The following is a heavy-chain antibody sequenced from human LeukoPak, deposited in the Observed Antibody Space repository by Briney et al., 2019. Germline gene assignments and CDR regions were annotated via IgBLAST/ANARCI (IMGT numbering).Heavy chain of an antibody. CDR1: GFTFSNYA. V-gene: IGHV3-23*01. J-gene: IGHJ5*01. Sequence: GGSLRLSCAASGFTFSNYALSWVRQAPGKELEWVSAISGSGGSTYYADSVKGRFTISRDNSKNTLYLQMNSLKVEDTAIYYCARDNWVDCWGQGTLVTVSS. CDR2: ISGSGGST. CDR3: ARDNWVDC.